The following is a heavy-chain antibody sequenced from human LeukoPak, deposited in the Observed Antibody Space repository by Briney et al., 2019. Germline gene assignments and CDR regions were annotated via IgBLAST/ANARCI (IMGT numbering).Heavy chain of an antibody. D-gene: IGHD3-22*01. Sequence: SQTLSLTCNVSGGSIRSGSYYWSWIRQPAGEGLEWVGRIETSGSINYNPSLKSRVTISVDTSKNQFSLNLSSVTAADTAVYHCARASRDSSGYYYGFDSWGQGTLVTVSS. CDR1: GGSIRSGSYY. CDR2: IETSGSI. V-gene: IGHV4-61*02. J-gene: IGHJ4*02. CDR3: ARASRDSSGYYYGFDS.